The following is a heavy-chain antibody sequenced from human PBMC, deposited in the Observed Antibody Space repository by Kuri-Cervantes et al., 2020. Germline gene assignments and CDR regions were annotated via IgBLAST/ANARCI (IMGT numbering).Heavy chain of an antibody. CDR3: ARQPCSGGSCYLDY. CDR2: ISWNSGSI. V-gene: IGHV3-9*01. J-gene: IGHJ4*02. Sequence: SLKISCAASGFTFDDYAMHWVRQAPGKGLEWVSGISWNSGSIGYADSVKGRFTISRDQSRNTLYLQINYLRPDDTAVYYCARQPCSGGSCYLDYWGQGTLVTVSS. D-gene: IGHD2-15*01. CDR1: GFTFDDYA.